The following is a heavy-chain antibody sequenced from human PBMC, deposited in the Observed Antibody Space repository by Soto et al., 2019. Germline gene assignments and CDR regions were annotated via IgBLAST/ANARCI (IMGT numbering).Heavy chain of an antibody. Sequence: QVQLVQSGAEVKKPGASVKVSCKASGYTFTSYGISWVRQAPGQGLEWMGWISAYNGNTNYAQKLQGRVTMTTDTPTSTAYMELRSLRSDDTAVYYCARDVVYCSSTSCFSPYYYYGMDVWGQGTTVTVSS. CDR3: ARDVVYCSSTSCFSPYYYYGMDV. D-gene: IGHD2-2*01. V-gene: IGHV1-18*01. J-gene: IGHJ6*02. CDR2: ISAYNGNT. CDR1: GYTFTSYG.